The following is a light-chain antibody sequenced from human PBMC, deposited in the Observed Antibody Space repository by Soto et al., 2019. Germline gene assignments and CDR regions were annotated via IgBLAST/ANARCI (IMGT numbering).Light chain of an antibody. V-gene: IGLV1-40*01. CDR3: QSYDSSLSAWV. CDR1: SSNIGAGYD. Sequence: QSVLTQPPSVSGAPGQRVTMSCTGSSSNIGAGYDVHWFQQLPGTAPKLLIYGNINRLSGVPDRFSGSKSGTSASLAITGLQAEDEADCYCQSYDSSLSAWVFGGGTQLTVL. CDR2: GNI. J-gene: IGLJ3*02.